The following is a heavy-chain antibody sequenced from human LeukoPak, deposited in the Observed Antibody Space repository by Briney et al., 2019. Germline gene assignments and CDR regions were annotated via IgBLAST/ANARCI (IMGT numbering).Heavy chain of an antibody. Sequence: SETLSLTCTVSGGSINNYYWSWIRQPPGKGLEWIAYIYETGHTCYNPSLKTRVTISLDTSKNQFSPKLNSVTAADTAVYYCARHFLRGGFDSWGQGTLVAVSS. CDR1: GGSINNYY. D-gene: IGHD5-12*01. CDR2: IYETGHT. J-gene: IGHJ4*02. CDR3: ARHFLRGGFDS. V-gene: IGHV4-59*08.